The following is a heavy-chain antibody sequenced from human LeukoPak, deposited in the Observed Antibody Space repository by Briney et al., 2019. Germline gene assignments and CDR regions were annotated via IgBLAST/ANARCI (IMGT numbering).Heavy chain of an antibody. D-gene: IGHD6-6*01. CDR2: ITWNGGST. CDR3: ARDRRRYSSSSGGIDY. J-gene: IGHJ4*02. CDR1: GFTFSSYA. V-gene: IGHV3-20*04. Sequence: GGSLRLSCAASGFTFSSYAMSWVRQPPGKGLEWVSGITWNGGSTGYADSVKGRFTTSRDNAKNSLYLQMNSLRDEDTAFYYCARDRRRYSSSSGGIDYWGQGTLVTVS.